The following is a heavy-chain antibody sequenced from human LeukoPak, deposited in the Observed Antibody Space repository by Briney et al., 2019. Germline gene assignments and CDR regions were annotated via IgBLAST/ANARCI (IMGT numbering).Heavy chain of an antibody. D-gene: IGHD2-2*01. J-gene: IGHJ4*02. CDR3: ARRYCSSASCHYFDY. V-gene: IGHV3-21*01. Sequence: GGSLRLSCAASGFTFSSYEMNWVRQAPGEGLEWVSSISSSGGYIYYGDSVKGRFTTSRDNAKNSLYLQMNSLRDEDTAVYYCARRYCSSASCHYFDYWGQGTLVTVSS. CDR1: GFTFSSYE. CDR2: ISSSGGYI.